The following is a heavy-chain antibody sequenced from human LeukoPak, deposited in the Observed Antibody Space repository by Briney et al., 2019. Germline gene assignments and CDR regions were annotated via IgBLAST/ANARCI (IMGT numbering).Heavy chain of an antibody. V-gene: IGHV1-2*02. CDR1: GYTFTGYY. Sequence: ASVKVSCKASGYTFTGYYMHWVRQAPGQGLEWMGWINPNSGGTNYAQKFQGRVTMTRDTSISTAYMELSRLRSDDTAVYYCARANNYKFGMLRYWGQGTLVTVSS. J-gene: IGHJ4*02. CDR3: ARANNYKFGMLRY. CDR2: INPNSGGT. D-gene: IGHD2-8*01.